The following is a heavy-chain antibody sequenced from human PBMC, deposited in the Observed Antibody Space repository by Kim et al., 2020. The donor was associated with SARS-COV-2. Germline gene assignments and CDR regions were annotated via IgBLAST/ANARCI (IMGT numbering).Heavy chain of an antibody. Sequence: YSDGTNTYADSVKGRFTISRDDPTNNLYLQMNSLRVEDTAMYYCVREDANWGQGTLVIVSS. J-gene: IGHJ4*02. V-gene: IGHV3-53*01. CDR3: VREDAN. CDR2: YSDGTN.